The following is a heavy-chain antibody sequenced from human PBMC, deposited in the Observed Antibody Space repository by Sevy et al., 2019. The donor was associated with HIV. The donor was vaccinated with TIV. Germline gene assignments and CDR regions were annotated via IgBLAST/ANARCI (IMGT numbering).Heavy chain of an antibody. V-gene: IGHV4-4*07. CDR3: ARDNSGYDPLTYYYYGMDV. Sequence: SETLSLTCTVSGGSISSYYWSWIRQPAGKGLEWIGRIYTSGSTNYNPSLKSRVTMSVDTSKNKFSRKLSSVTAADTAVYYCARDNSGYDPLTYYYYGMDVWGQGTTVTVSS. CDR1: GGSISSYY. J-gene: IGHJ6*02. CDR2: IYTSGST. D-gene: IGHD5-12*01.